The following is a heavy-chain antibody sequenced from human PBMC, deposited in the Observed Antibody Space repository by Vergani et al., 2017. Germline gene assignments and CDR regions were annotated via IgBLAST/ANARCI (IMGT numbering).Heavy chain of an antibody. D-gene: IGHD1-14*01. CDR1: GGSLSGSY. V-gene: IGHV4-59*01. CDR2: VEDSGYF. Sequence: QVQLQESGPGLVRPSETLSLTCPVSGGSLSGSYWNWIRQTPGEGLEWIGYVEDSGYFNYNPSLKTRVSMSSDTSNNQFSLMLSSVTVADTAVYYCARSIVSRNPPDYFDNWGQGTLVTGSS. CDR3: ARSIVSRNPPDYFDN. J-gene: IGHJ4*02.